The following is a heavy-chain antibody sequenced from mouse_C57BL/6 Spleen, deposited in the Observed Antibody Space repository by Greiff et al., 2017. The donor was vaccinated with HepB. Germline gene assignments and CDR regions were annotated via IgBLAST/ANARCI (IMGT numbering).Heavy chain of an antibody. V-gene: IGHV2-5*01. CDR2: RWRGGST. D-gene: IGHD2-4*01. CDR3: ANSYYDLYYYAMCD. CDR1: GFSLTSYG. J-gene: IGHJ4*01. Sequence: VQLQESGPGLVQPSQSLSITCTVSGFSLTSYGVHWVRQSPGKGLEWLGVRWRGGSTDYNAAFMSRLSITKDNSKSQFFFKMNSLQADDTAIYYGANSYYDLYYYAMCDWGQGPSVTVSS.